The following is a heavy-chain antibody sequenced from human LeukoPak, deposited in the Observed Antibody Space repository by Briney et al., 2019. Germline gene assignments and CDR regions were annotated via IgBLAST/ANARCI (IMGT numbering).Heavy chain of an antibody. CDR3: ARELLEKRPMGFDY. Sequence: SQTLSLTCAISGDSVSSNTAAWNWIRQSPSRGPERLGSTYYMSNWYNEYAAYVKSRITINPDTSKNQFSLQLTSVTPEDTAVYYCARELLEKRPMGFDYWGQGTLVTVSS. CDR1: GDSVSSNTAA. J-gene: IGHJ4*02. CDR2: TYYMSNWYN. V-gene: IGHV6-1*01. D-gene: IGHD3-10*01.